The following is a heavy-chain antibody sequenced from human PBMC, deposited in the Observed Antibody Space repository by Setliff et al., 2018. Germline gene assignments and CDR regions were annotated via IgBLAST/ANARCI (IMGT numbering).Heavy chain of an antibody. Sequence: SVKVSCKASGGTFSSYAISWVRQAPGQGLEWMGGIIPILGIANYAQKFQGRVTITADKSTSTAYMELSSLRSEDTAVYYCARGPYQSPGSYWGQGTLVTVSS. CDR2: IIPILGIA. V-gene: IGHV1-69*10. CDR3: ARGPYQSPGSY. J-gene: IGHJ4*02. CDR1: GGTFSSYA. D-gene: IGHD2-2*01.